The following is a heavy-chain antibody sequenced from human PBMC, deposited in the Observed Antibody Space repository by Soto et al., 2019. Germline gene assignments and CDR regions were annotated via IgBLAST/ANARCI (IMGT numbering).Heavy chain of an antibody. D-gene: IGHD3-3*01. Sequence: SETLSLTCAVSGGSISSSNWWSWVRQPPGKGLEWIGEIYHSGSTNYNPSLKSRVTISVDKSKNQFSLKLSSVTAADTAVYYCARATMYYDFWSGYYQRWFDPWGQGTLVTVSS. J-gene: IGHJ5*02. CDR2: IYHSGST. CDR1: GGSISSSNW. CDR3: ARATMYYDFWSGYYQRWFDP. V-gene: IGHV4-4*02.